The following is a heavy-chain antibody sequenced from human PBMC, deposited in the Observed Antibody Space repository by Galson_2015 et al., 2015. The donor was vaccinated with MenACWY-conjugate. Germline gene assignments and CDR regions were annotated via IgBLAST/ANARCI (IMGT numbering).Heavy chain of an antibody. CDR3: ATGSSWYTWFDP. CDR1: GFIFNTHA. V-gene: IGHV3-23*01. J-gene: IGHJ5*02. D-gene: IGHD6-13*01. Sequence: SLRLSCAASGFIFNTHAMSWVRQAPGKGLEWVSGIGGRGGSGAGTYYADSVKGRFTISRDNSKNMLYLQMNSLRADDTAVYHCATGSSWYTWFDPWGQGTLVTVSS. CDR2: IGGRGGSGAGT.